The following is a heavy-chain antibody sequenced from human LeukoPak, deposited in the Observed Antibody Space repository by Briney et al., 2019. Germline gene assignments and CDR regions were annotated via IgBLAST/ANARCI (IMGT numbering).Heavy chain of an antibody. Sequence: PSETLSLTCAVYGGSFSGYYWSWIRQPPGKGLEWIGEINHSGSTNYNPSLKSRVTISVDTSKNQFSLKLSSVTAADTAVYYCARQIPPGGADYWGQGTLVTVSS. J-gene: IGHJ4*02. CDR1: GGSFSGYY. CDR3: ARQIPPGGADY. D-gene: IGHD3-16*01. CDR2: INHSGST. V-gene: IGHV4-34*01.